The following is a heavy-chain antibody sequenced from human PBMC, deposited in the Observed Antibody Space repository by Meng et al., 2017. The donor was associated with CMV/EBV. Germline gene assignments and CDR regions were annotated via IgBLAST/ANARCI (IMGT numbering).Heavy chain of an antibody. V-gene: IGHV1-69*12. CDR3: ARVCGGICFDY. J-gene: IGHJ4*02. CDR2: IIPILGTA. CDR1: GGTFSSCA. D-gene: IGHD2-15*01. Sequence: QGQVGPAGDELKTPGTSVRNACKDSGGTFSSCAISWVRKAAGEWLGWMGAIIPILGTANYAQRFQGRVTITADESTSTAYMELSSLRSADTAVYYCARVCGGICFDYWGQGTLVTVSS.